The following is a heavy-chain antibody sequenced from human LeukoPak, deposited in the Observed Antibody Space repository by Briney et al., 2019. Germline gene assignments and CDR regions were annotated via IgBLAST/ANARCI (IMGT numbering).Heavy chain of an antibody. J-gene: IGHJ4*02. CDR3: ARVYSPGTYFDY. V-gene: IGHV1-69*06. Sequence: ASVKVSCKTSGDTFSIYAITWVRQAPGQGLEWMGGIIPIFGTPNYAQKFQGRITITADKSTSTVYMELNSLRSEDTAVYYCARVYSPGTYFDYWGQGTLVTVSS. CDR2: IIPIFGTP. D-gene: IGHD3-10*01. CDR1: GDTFSIYA.